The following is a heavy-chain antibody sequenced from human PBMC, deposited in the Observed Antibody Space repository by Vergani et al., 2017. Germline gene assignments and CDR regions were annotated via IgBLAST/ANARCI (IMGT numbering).Heavy chain of an antibody. CDR3: AKETRRGGDYISVEFDY. V-gene: IGHV3-23*01. Sequence: EVQLLESGGGLVQPGGSLRLTCAASEFTFSNYAMNWVRQAPGKGLGLVSGISGSGVSEYYTDSVKGRFTISRDNSKNMLFLQMNSLRAEDMALYYCAKETRRGGDYISVEFDYWGQGTLVTVSS. D-gene: IGHD4-17*01. J-gene: IGHJ4*02. CDR1: EFTFSNYA. CDR2: ISGSGVSE.